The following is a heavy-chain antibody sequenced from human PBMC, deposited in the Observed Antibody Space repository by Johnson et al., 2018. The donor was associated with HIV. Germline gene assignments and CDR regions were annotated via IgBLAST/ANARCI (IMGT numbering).Heavy chain of an antibody. J-gene: IGHJ3*02. Sequence: QVQLVESGGGVVQPGRSLRLSCAASGFTFSNYGMHWVRQAPGKGLEWVAIISYDGSNKYYADSVKGRFTISRDNSKNTLYLQMNSLRAEDTAVYYCAKDRTGFDAFDIWGQGTMVTVSS. CDR1: GFTFSNYG. CDR2: ISYDGSNK. V-gene: IGHV3-30*18. CDR3: AKDRTGFDAFDI. D-gene: IGHD1-1*01.